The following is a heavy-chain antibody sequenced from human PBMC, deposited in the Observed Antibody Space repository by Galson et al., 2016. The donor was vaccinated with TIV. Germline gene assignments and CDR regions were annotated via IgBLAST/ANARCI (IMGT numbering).Heavy chain of an antibody. CDR2: MTWNGNEI. D-gene: IGHD1-26*01. J-gene: IGHJ3*01. CDR3: SRGILGVPTVAFDV. Sequence: SLRLSCAASGFTFDDFVMHWVRQAPGKGLEWVSGMTWNGNEIGYADSVRGRFTISRDSATNSLYLQMNSLRPEDTALYFCSRGILGVPTVAFDVWGQGTMVTVS. CDR1: GFTFDDFV. V-gene: IGHV3-9*01.